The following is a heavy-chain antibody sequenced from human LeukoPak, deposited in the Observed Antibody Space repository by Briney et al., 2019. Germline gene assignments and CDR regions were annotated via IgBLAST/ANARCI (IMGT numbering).Heavy chain of an antibody. D-gene: IGHD6-13*01. J-gene: IGHJ4*02. CDR2: INPNSGRT. Sequence: ASVKVSCKTSGYTFTSSDINWVRQAAGQGLDGMGWINPNSGRTGYAQKFQGRVTMTADTSLRTAYMELSSLRFDDTAVYYCARGRSGLAAAGTYDYWGQGTLITVSS. CDR1: GYTFTSSD. CDR3: ARGRSGLAAAGTYDY. V-gene: IGHV1-8*01.